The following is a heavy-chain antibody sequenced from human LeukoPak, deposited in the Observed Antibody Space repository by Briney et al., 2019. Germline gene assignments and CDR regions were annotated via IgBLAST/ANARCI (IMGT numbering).Heavy chain of an antibody. V-gene: IGHV4-4*07. D-gene: IGHD3-3*01. CDR2: IYTSGST. CDR3: ARSTGVVIIPSYYYGMDV. Sequence: PSETLSLTCTVSGGSISSYYWSWIRQPAGKALEWIGRIYTSGSTNYNPSLKSRVTMSVDTSKNQFSLKLSSVTAADTAVYYCARSTGVVIIPSYYYGMDVWGQGTTVTVSS. J-gene: IGHJ6*02. CDR1: GGSISSYY.